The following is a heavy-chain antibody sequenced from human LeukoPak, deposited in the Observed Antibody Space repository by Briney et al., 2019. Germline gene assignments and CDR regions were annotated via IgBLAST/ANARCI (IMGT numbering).Heavy chain of an antibody. CDR1: GASISSGGYY. CDR3: ARSSEADNWFDP. CDR2: IYFSGST. V-gene: IGHV4-31*03. J-gene: IGHJ5*02. D-gene: IGHD1-14*01. Sequence: SESLSLTCTVSGASISSGGYYWSWIRQHPGKGLEWTGFIYFSGSTYYNSSLKSRVTISVDTSKTQFSLKLRSVTAADTAVYYCARSSEADNWFDPWGQGTLVTVSS.